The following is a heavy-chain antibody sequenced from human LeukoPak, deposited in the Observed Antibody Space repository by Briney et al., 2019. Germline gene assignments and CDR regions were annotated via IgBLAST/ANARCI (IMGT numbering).Heavy chain of an antibody. CDR3: VRDYDVIGETN. CDR2: ISSDTNTI. CDR1: GFSFRGYN. Sequence: PGGSLRLSCAASGFSFRGYNMNWVRQAPGKGLEWVSYISSDTNTIYYADSVRGRFTISRDNAKNSLYLQMNSLRAEDTAVYYCVRDYDVIGETNWGQGTLVTVSS. D-gene: IGHD2-21*01. J-gene: IGHJ4*02. V-gene: IGHV3-48*04.